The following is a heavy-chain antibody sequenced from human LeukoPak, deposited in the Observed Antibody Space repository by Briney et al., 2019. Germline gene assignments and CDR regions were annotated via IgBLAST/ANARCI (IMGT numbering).Heavy chain of an antibody. CDR1: GGSISSYY. D-gene: IGHD6-19*01. Sequence: SETLSLTCTVSGGSISSYYWSWIRQPPGKGLEWIGYIYYSGSTNYNPSLKSRVTISVDTSKNQFSLKLSSVTAADTAVYYCARGEFSLAVDYYYYYMDVWGKGTTVTVSS. J-gene: IGHJ6*03. CDR2: IYYSGST. V-gene: IGHV4-59*01. CDR3: ARGEFSLAVDYYYYYMDV.